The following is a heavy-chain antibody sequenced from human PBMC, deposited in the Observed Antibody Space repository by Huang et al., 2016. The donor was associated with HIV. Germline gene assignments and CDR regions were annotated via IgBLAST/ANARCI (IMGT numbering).Heavy chain of an antibody. J-gene: IGHJ3*02. CDR3: ATSTPDVGEGVLRSAFDI. D-gene: IGHD3-10*01. Sequence: PEKGLEWRGGFDPEEGERIYAQRLQGRVTRTEDTSTNKAYMELSSLRPEDTAVYYCATSTPDVGEGVLRSAFDIWGQVTMVTVSS. V-gene: IGHV1-24*01. CDR2: FDPEEGER.